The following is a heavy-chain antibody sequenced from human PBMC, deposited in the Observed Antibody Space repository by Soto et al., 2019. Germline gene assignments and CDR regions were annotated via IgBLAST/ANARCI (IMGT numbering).Heavy chain of an antibody. V-gene: IGHV4-61*01. D-gene: IGHD1-1*01. CDR3: AIGSSTTGSFDI. CDR2: IYYSGST. J-gene: IGHJ3*02. Sequence: SETLSLTCTVSGGSVSSGSYYWSWIRQPPGKGLEWIGYIYYSGSTNYNPSLKSRVTISVDTSKNQFSLKLSSVTAADTAVYYCAIGSSTTGSFDIWGQGTMVTVSS. CDR1: GGSVSSGSYY.